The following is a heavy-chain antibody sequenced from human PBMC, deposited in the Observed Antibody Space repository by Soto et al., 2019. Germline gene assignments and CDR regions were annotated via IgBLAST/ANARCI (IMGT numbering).Heavy chain of an antibody. D-gene: IGHD6-19*01. J-gene: IGHJ4*02. Sequence: EVQLVESGGGLVQPGRSLRLSCAASGFTFDDYAMHWVRQAPGKGLEWVSGISWNSGSIGYADSVKGRFTISRDNAKNSLYLQVNSLRAEDTALYYCAKGYSSGWYVSFDYWGQGTLVTVSS. CDR3: AKGYSSGWYVSFDY. CDR2: ISWNSGSI. V-gene: IGHV3-9*01. CDR1: GFTFDDYA.